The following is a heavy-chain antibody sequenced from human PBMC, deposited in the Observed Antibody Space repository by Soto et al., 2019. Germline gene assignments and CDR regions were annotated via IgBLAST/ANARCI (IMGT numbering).Heavy chain of an antibody. CDR3: VRGYPLNDY. V-gene: IGHV3-74*01. Sequence: EVQLVESGGGLVQPGGSLRLSCAASGFTFSHYWMHWFRHIPGEGLVWVARVNADGSLTGHADSVRGRFTISRDNAKDTLLLQMNRLRVEGTAVYYCVRGYPLNDYWGQGTVVTVSS. J-gene: IGHJ4*02. CDR2: VNADGSLT. CDR1: GFTFSHYW. D-gene: IGHD1-1*01.